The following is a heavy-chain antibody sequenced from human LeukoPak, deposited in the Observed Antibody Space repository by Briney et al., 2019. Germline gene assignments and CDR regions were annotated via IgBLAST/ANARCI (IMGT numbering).Heavy chain of an antibody. D-gene: IGHD1-14*01. CDR3: AVSRTAYYYYGMDV. CDR1: GFTFSSYA. J-gene: IGHJ6*02. CDR2: ISSNGGST. Sequence: PGGSLRLSCAASGFTFSSYAMHWVRQAPGKGLEYVSAISSNGGSTYYANSVKGRFTISRDNSKNTLYLQMGSLRAEDMAVYYCAVSRTAYYYYGMDVWGQGTTVTVS. V-gene: IGHV3-64*01.